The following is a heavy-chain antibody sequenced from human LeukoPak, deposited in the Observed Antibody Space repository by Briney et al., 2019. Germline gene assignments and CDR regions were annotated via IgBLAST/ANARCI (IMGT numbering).Heavy chain of an antibody. CDR1: GFIFSSSA. J-gene: IGHJ6*02. CDR3: ARGGGLDV. D-gene: IGHD3-16*01. CDR2: INHNGNVN. V-gene: IGHV3-7*03. Sequence: GGSLRLSCAVSGFIFSSSAMSWVRQAPGKGLEWVASINHNGNVNYYVDSVKGRFTISRDNAKNSLYLQMSNLRAEDTAVYFCARGGGLDVWGQGATVTVSS.